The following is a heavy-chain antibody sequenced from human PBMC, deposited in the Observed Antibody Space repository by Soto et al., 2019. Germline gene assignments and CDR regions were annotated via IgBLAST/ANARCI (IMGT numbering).Heavy chain of an antibody. D-gene: IGHD6-19*01. J-gene: IGHJ5*02. Sequence: SETLSLTCSVSGGSLNNFHWNWIRQTAGKGLEWIGRIHASGNTNYNPSLKSRATLSVDTSKNQFSLKVRSVTAADTAVYYCARSSHKESWFDPWGQGTLVTVSS. CDR3: ARSSHKESWFDP. V-gene: IGHV4-4*07. CDR2: IHASGNT. CDR1: GGSLNNFH.